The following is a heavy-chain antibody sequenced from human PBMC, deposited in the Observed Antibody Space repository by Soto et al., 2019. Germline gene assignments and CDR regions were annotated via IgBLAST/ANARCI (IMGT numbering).Heavy chain of an antibody. J-gene: IGHJ4*02. Sequence: PGGSLRLSCAASGFTFTTYWMSWVRQAPGKGLEWVANIKQDGSGQYYLDSVRGRFTISRDSAKNSLYLQMNSLRAEDTAVYYCATSSDTGYIFDFWGQGTLVTVSS. D-gene: IGHD3-9*01. CDR1: GFTFTTYW. CDR3: ATSSDTGYIFDF. V-gene: IGHV3-7*01. CDR2: IKQDGSGQ.